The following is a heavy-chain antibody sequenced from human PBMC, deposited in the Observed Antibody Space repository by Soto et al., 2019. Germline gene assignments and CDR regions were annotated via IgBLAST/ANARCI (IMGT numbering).Heavy chain of an antibody. CDR3: ARSFGVAASVPFDY. J-gene: IGHJ4*02. CDR2: IYYSGST. Sequence: QLQLQESGPGLVKPSQTLSLTCTVSGGSISSGGYYWSWIRQHPGKGLEWIGCIYYSGSTYYNPSLTIRVTVSVYTSKNQFSLKLSSVTAADTAVYYCARSFGVAASVPFDYWGQGTLVTVSS. D-gene: IGHD6-13*01. V-gene: IGHV4-31*03. CDR1: GGSISSGGYY.